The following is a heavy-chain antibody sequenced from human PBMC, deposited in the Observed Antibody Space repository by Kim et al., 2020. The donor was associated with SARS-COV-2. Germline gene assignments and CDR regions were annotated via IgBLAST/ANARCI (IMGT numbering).Heavy chain of an antibody. Sequence: TIYYADSVKGRFTISRDNAKNSLYLQRKSLRAEDTAVYYWARGTTGRSNYWGQGTLVTVSS. V-gene: IGHV3-11*04. J-gene: IGHJ4*02. CDR3: ARGTTGRSNY. D-gene: IGHD1-1*01. CDR2: TI.